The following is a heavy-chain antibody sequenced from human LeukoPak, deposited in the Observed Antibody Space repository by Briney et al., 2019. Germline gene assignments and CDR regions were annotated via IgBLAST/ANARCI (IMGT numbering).Heavy chain of an antibody. J-gene: IGHJ5*02. Sequence: SETLSLTCTVSGGSISSYYWSWIRQPAGKGLEWIGRIYTSGSTNYNPSLKSRVTMSVDTSKNQFSLKLSSVTAADTAVYYCARGRSARITIFGVVRDWFDPWGQGTLVTVSS. CDR1: GGSISSYY. V-gene: IGHV4-4*07. CDR2: IYTSGST. D-gene: IGHD3-3*01. CDR3: ARGRSARITIFGVVRDWFDP.